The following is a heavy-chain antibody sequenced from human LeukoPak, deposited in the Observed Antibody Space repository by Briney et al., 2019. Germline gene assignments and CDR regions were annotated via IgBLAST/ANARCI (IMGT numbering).Heavy chain of an antibody. CDR3: ARPDCSGGSCSEDAFDT. Sequence: ASVKVSCKASGYTFTGYYMHWVRQAPGQGLEWMGWINPNSGGTNYAQKFQGRVTMTRDTSISTAYMELSRLRSDDTAVYYCARPDCSGGSCSEDAFDTWGQGTMVTVSS. D-gene: IGHD2-15*01. CDR2: INPNSGGT. J-gene: IGHJ3*02. V-gene: IGHV1-2*02. CDR1: GYTFTGYY.